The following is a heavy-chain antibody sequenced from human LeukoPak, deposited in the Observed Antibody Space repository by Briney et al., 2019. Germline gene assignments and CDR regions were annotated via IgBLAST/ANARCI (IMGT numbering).Heavy chain of an antibody. Sequence: PGGSLRLSCAASGFTFSTSTMNWVRQAPGKGLEWVSSITTTTTFYADSVKGRFTISRDNSKNTLYLQMNSLRAEDTAVYYCAKVEWAGRRFDYWGQGALIPVSS. D-gene: IGHD3-3*01. CDR3: AKVEWAGRRFDY. J-gene: IGHJ4*02. CDR2: ITTTTT. CDR1: GFTFSTST. V-gene: IGHV3-21*04.